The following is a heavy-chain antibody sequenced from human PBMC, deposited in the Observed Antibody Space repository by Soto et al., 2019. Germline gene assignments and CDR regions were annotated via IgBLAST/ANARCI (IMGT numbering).Heavy chain of an antibody. CDR1: GGSVNGFC. CDR3: ATRITVFGLLIPPFDP. Sequence: SETLSLTCAVYGGSVNGFCWNWIRQPPGKGLEWIGEINHTGGTHYNPSLKSRVTMSVDTSKNQFSLRLSSVTAADTAIYYCATRITVFGLLIPPFDPWGQGTQVTVS. J-gene: IGHJ5*02. D-gene: IGHD3-3*01. CDR2: INHTGGT. V-gene: IGHV4-34*01.